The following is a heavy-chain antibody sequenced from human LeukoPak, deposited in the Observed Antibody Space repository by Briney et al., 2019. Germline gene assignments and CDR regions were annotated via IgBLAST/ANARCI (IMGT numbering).Heavy chain of an antibody. D-gene: IGHD3-22*01. CDR2: IYRSGST. Sequence: SETLSLTCTVSGFSINSGYFRGWIRQPPGKGLEWIGNIYRSGSTYYNPSLKSRVTISVDTSKNQIFLKLGSVTAADTAVYYCARLDYYDSSGYFVYWGQGTLVTVSS. CDR1: GFSINSGYF. J-gene: IGHJ4*02. CDR3: ARLDYYDSSGYFVY. V-gene: IGHV4-38-2*02.